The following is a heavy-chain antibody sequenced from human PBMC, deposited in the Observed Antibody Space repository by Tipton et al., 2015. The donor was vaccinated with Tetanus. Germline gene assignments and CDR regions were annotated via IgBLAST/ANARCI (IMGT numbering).Heavy chain of an antibody. CDR2: IKQDGSEK. J-gene: IGHJ3*02. CDR1: GFTFSSYW. V-gene: IGHV3-7*01. CDR3: ARDKYCSGGSCYFDAFDI. Sequence: LRLSCAASGFTFSSYWMSWVRQAPGKGLEWVANIKQDGSEKYYVDSVKGRFTISRDNAKNSLYLQMNSLRAEDTAVYYCARDKYCSGGSCYFDAFDIWGQGTMVTVSS. D-gene: IGHD2-15*01.